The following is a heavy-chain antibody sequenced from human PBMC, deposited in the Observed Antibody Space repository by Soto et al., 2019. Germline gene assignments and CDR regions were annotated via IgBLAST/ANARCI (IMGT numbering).Heavy chain of an antibody. CDR1: GGSISSGGYY. Sequence: QVQLQESGPGLVKPSQTLSLACTVSGGSISSGGYYWSWIGQHPGKGLEWIGYIYYSGSTYYNLSRKSRLTISVDTSENLFSMKMISVTAADTAVYYCASERAGFFWSGRDDNSFDPWGQGTLVTVSS. CDR3: ASERAGFFWSGRDDNSFDP. CDR2: IYYSGST. V-gene: IGHV4-31*03. J-gene: IGHJ5*02. D-gene: IGHD3-3*01.